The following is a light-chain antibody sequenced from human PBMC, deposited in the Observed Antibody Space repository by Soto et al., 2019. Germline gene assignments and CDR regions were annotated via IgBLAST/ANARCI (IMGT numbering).Light chain of an antibody. CDR3: QQYYGTPYT. CDR1: QSVLYSSNNKNY. V-gene: IGKV4-1*01. Sequence: EIVMTQSPDSLAVSLGERATINCKSSQSVLYSSNNKNYLDWYQQKPRQPPELLISWASTREFGVPDRFSGSGSGTDFTLTISSLQAEDVAVYYCQQYYGTPYTFGQGTKLEIK. CDR2: WAS. J-gene: IGKJ2*01.